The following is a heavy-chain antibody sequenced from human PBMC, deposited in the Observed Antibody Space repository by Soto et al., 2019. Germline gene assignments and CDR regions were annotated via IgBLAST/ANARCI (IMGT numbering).Heavy chain of an antibody. V-gene: IGHV3-23*01. D-gene: IGHD6-13*01. CDR1: GFTFSSYA. Sequence: PGGSLRLSCAASGFTFSSYAMSWVRQAPGKGLEWVSAISGSGGSTYYADSVKGRFTISRDNSKNSLYLQMNSLRTEDTALYYCAKDQLAAAASWYYMDVWGKGTTVTVSS. CDR3: AKDQLAAAASWYYMDV. J-gene: IGHJ6*03. CDR2: ISGSGGST.